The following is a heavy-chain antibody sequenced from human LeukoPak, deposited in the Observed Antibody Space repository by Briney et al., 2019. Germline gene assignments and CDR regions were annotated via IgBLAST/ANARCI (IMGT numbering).Heavy chain of an antibody. CDR3: VRHDLIGITGGNFDY. CDR1: AGSLTSSRYY. Sequence: SETLSLTCTLSAGSLTSSRYYWGYIRQPPGKGLEWLGSIYYTGSIYYNPSLKSRVTVSVDTSKNQFSLKLNSVTAADTAVYYCVRHDLIGITGGNFDYWGQGTLVSVSS. CDR2: IYYTGSI. V-gene: IGHV4-39*01. D-gene: IGHD1-14*01. J-gene: IGHJ4*02.